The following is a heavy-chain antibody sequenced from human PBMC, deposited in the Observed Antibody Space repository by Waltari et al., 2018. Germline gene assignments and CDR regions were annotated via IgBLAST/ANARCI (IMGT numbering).Heavy chain of an antibody. Sequence: EVQLLESGGGLVQPGGSLRLSCAASGFNFGGFGMNWVRQAPGKGLGWVAGLSGSGATTYYRDSVRGRFNVSRDNSRNTVYLQMNSLRAEDTAVYYCAKAFRGYSGSYFDNWGRGTLVAVSA. D-gene: IGHD5-12*01. V-gene: IGHV3-23*02. CDR3: AKAFRGYSGSYFDN. J-gene: IGHJ4*02. CDR1: GFNFGGFG. CDR2: LSGSGATT.